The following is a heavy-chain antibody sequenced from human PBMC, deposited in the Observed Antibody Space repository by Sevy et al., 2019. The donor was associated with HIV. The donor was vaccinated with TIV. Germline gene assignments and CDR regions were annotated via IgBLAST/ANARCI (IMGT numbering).Heavy chain of an antibody. CDR2: IEGXGSDT. J-gene: IGHJ4*02. D-gene: IGHD3-3*01. V-gene: IGHV3-7*01. CDR3: AHETIGXFDX. CDR1: GXSFSVYW. Sequence: GGSLRLSCAASGXSFSVYWMNWVRQAPGKGLEWGANIEGXGSDTHYVDSVEGRFTISRDNGNNLLYLQMNSLRVEDTAVYFCAHETIGXFDXWGQGTLVTVSS.